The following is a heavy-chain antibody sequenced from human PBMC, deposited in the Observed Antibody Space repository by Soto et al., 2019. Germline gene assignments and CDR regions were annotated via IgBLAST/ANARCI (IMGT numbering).Heavy chain of an antibody. CDR2: IKQDGSEK. V-gene: IGHV3-7*05. CDR3: ARDLWFGEYGRRDYYYYGMEV. D-gene: IGHD3-10*01. Sequence: GGSLRLSCAASGFTFSSYWMSWVRQAPGKGLEWVANIKQDGSEKYYVDSVKGRFTISRDNAKNSLYLQMNSLRAEDTAVYYCARDLWFGEYGRRDYYYYGMEVWGQGTTVTVSS. J-gene: IGHJ6*02. CDR1: GFTFSSYW.